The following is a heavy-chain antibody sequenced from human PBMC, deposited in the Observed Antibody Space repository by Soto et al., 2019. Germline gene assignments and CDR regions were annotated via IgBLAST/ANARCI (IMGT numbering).Heavy chain of an antibody. CDR1: GGTFSTYT. CDR3: ARQRGGSFTS. CDR2: IIPILETP. J-gene: IGHJ5*02. Sequence: QVQLVQSGAEVKKPGASVKVSCKASGGTFSTYTINWVRQAPGQGPEWMGGIIPILETPNYAQKSQGRVTITADESTSTAHMGLSSLRSEETAIYYCARQRGGSFTSWGQGTLVTISS. V-gene: IGHV1-69*16. D-gene: IGHD1-26*01.